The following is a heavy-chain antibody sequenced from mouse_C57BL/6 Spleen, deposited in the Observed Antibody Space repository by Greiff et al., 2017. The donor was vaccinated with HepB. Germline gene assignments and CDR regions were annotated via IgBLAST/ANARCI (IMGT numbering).Heavy chain of an antibody. D-gene: IGHD2-1*01. V-gene: IGHV14-4*01. Sequence: EVQLQESGAELVRPGASVKLSCTASGFNIKDDYMHWVKQRPEQGLEWIGWIDPENGDTEYASKFQGKATITADTSSNTAYLQLSSLTSEDTAVYYCTFYYGNYQSFPYYAMDDWGQGTSVTVSS. J-gene: IGHJ4*01. CDR3: TFYYGNYQSFPYYAMDD. CDR1: GFNIKDDY. CDR2: IDPENGDT.